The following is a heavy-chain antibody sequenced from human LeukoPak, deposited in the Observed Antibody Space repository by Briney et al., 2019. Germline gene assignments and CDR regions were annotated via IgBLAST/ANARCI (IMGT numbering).Heavy chain of an antibody. CDR3: ARHDVSSAYYFSAFDY. Sequence: GGSLRLSCAASGFTFRSYGMNWVRQAPGKGLEWVAIIWYDGSNQYYSDSVKGRFTISRDNSKNTLYLQMNSLRAEDTAVYYCARHDVSSAYYFSAFDYWGQGTLVTVSS. V-gene: IGHV3-33*01. D-gene: IGHD3-22*01. CDR1: GFTFRSYG. J-gene: IGHJ4*02. CDR2: IWYDGSNQ.